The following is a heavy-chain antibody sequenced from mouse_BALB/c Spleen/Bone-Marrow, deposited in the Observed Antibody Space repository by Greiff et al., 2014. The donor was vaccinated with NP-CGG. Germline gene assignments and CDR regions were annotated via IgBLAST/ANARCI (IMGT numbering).Heavy chain of an antibody. Sequence: LQQSGSELVRPGASVKLSCKASGYTFTSYWMHWVKRRPGQGLEWLGNIYPGTSSINYDEKFKSKATLTVDTSSSTAYMQLSSLTSEDSAVYYCTRSGYVMDYWGQGTSVTVSS. J-gene: IGHJ4*01. V-gene: IGHV1S22*01. CDR3: TRSGYVMDY. CDR1: GYTFTSYW. CDR2: IYPGTSSI. D-gene: IGHD3-1*01.